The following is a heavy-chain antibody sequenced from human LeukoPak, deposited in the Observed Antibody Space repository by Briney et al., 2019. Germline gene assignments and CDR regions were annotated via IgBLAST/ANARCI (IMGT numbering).Heavy chain of an antibody. CDR2: ISAYDGNT. CDR1: GYTFTSYG. V-gene: IGHV1-18*01. CDR3: ARDPPGTNDAFDI. J-gene: IGHJ3*02. Sequence: ASVTVSCTASGYTFTSYGISWVRQAPGQGLEWMGWISAYDGNTNYAQKLQGRVTMTTDTSTSTAYMELRSLRSDDTAVYYCARDPPGTNDAFDIWGQGTMVTVSS. D-gene: IGHD4-17*01.